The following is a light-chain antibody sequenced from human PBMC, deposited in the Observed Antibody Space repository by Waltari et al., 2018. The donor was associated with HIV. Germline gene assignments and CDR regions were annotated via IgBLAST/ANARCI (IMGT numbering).Light chain of an antibody. J-gene: IGLJ1*01. V-gene: IGLV2-14*01. CDR1: SSDIGGYNY. CDR3: CSYTSTTAFDV. CDR2: EVT. Sequence: QSDLTQPAYVSGSPGQSVTISFTGTSSDIGGYNYVSWYQPHPGKAPKLLMSEVTNRPSGVSDRFSGSKSGNTASLTISGLQAEDEADYYCCSYTSTTAFDVFGTGTRVSVL.